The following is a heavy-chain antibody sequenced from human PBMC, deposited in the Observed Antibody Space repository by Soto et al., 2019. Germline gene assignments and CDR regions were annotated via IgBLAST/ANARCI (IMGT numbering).Heavy chain of an antibody. D-gene: IGHD3-10*01. J-gene: IGHJ4*02. V-gene: IGHV5-51*01. CDR1: GYSFTSYW. CDR2: IYPGDSDT. CDR3: ARMLTSGSYYNVLDY. Sequence: GESLKISCKGSGYSFTSYWIGWVRQMPGKGLEWMGIIYPGDSDTRYSPSFQGQVTISADKSISTAYLQWSSLKAADTAVYYCARMLTSGSYYNVLDYWGQGTLVTVSS.